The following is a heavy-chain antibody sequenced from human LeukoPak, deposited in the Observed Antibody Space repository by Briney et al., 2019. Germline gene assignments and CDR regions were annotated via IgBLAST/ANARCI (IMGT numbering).Heavy chain of an antibody. CDR2: IKSDGSTT. CDR3: AREFRKSPTGG. CDR1: GFTFSSYW. J-gene: IGHJ4*02. Sequence: PGGSLRLSCAASGFTFSSYWMHWVRQAPGKGLVWVSRIKSDGSTTTYADPVKGRFTISRDNAKNTLYLQMNSLRAEDTAVYFCAREFRKSPTGGWGQGTLVTVSS. D-gene: IGHD1-14*01. V-gene: IGHV3-74*01.